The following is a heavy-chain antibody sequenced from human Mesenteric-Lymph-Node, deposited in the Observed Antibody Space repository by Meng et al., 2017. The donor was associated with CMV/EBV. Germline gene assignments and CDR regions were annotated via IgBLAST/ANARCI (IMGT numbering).Heavy chain of an antibody. D-gene: IGHD5-12*01. CDR1: GFTFSSYA. Sequence: GGSLRLSCAASGFTFSSYAMSWVRQAPGKGLEWVSAISGSGGSTYYADSVKGRFTISRDNAKNSLYLQMNSLRAEDSAVYYCARSQRASTYSPFDYRGQGTLVTVSS. CDR3: ARSQRASTYSPFDY. V-gene: IGHV3-23*01. CDR2: ISGSGGST. J-gene: IGHJ4*02.